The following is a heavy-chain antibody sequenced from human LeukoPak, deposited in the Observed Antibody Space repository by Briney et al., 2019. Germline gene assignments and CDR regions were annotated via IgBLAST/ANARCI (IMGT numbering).Heavy chain of an antibody. Sequence: GGSLRLSCAASGFTFSSYSMNWVRQAPGKGLEWVSSVSSSSSYIYYADSVKGRFTISRGNAKNSLYLQLNSLRAEDTAVYYCARDEDLGPEDYDILTGPDYWGQGTLVTVSS. CDR1: GFTFSSYS. J-gene: IGHJ4*02. D-gene: IGHD3-9*01. CDR3: ARDEDLGPEDYDILTGPDY. CDR2: VSSSSSYI. V-gene: IGHV3-21*01.